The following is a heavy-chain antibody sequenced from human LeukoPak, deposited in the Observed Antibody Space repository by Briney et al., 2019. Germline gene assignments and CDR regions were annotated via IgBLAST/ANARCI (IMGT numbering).Heavy chain of an antibody. CDR1: GFTGSGNY. Sequence: GGSLRLSCAAPGFTGSGNYTSWVRQAPGKGLEWVSSISSSSSYIYYADSVKGRFTISRDNAKNSLYLQMNSLRAEDTAVYYCAREGCSSTSCYPADYYMDVWGKGTTVTVSS. D-gene: IGHD2-2*01. CDR3: AREGCSSTSCYPADYYMDV. J-gene: IGHJ6*03. CDR2: ISSSSSYI. V-gene: IGHV3-21*01.